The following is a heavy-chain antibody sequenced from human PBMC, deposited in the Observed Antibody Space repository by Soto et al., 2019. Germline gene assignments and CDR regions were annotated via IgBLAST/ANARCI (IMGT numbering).Heavy chain of an antibody. D-gene: IGHD6-13*01. V-gene: IGHV3-66*01. CDR3: ARELAATGFDI. CDR1: GFTVSGNR. CDR2: IYSGDSR. J-gene: IGHJ3*02. Sequence: GGSLRLSCAVSGFTVSGNRMIWVRQAPGKGLEWVSVIYSGDSRYYADSVKGRFTISRDNSKNTLYLQMNSLRAEDTAVYYCARELAATGFDIWGQGTIVTVSS.